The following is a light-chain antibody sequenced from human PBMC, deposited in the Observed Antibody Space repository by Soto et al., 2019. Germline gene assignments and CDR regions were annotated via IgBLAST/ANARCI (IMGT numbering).Light chain of an antibody. CDR1: QNIRSY. CDR2: ATS. V-gene: IGKV1-39*01. Sequence: DLQITQSPSSLSASVGDRVTITCRASQNIRSYLNWYQQKPGKAPQLLIYATSSLQTGVPSRFSASGSGTDFSLVISDLQPEDSATYYCQQGYSSRWTSGRGTKVDIK. J-gene: IGKJ1*01. CDR3: QQGYSSRWT.